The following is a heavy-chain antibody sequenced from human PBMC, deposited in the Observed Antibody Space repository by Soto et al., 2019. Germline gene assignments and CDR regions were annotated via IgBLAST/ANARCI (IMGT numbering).Heavy chain of an antibody. V-gene: IGHV5-51*01. CDR3: ARTAAAGKYYYGMDV. J-gene: IGHJ6*02. Sequence: GESLKISCKGSGYRFTSYWIGWVRQMPGKGLEWMGIIYPGDSDTRYSPSFQGQVTISADKSISTAYLQWSSLKASDTAMYYFARTAAAGKYYYGMDVWGQGTTVTAP. CDR2: IYPGDSDT. CDR1: GYRFTSYW. D-gene: IGHD6-13*01.